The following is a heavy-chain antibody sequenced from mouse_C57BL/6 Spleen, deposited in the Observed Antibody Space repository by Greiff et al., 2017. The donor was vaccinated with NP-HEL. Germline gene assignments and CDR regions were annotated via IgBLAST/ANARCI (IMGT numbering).Heavy chain of an antibody. J-gene: IGHJ2*01. D-gene: IGHD1-1*01. CDR3: ARYYYGSSYNFDY. CDR1: GYTFTSYW. V-gene: IGHV1-64*01. Sequence: QVQLQQSGAELVKPGASVKLSCKASGYTFTSYWMHWVKQRPGQGLEWIGMIHPNSGSTNYNEKFKSKATLTVDKSSSTAYMQLSSLTSEDTTVYYCARYYYGSSYNFDYWGQGTTLTVSS. CDR2: IHPNSGST.